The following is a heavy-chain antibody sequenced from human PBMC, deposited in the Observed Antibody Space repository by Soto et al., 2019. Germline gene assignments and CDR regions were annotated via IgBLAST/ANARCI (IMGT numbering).Heavy chain of an antibody. D-gene: IGHD6-13*01. V-gene: IGHV2-5*02. CDR1: GFSLSTSGVG. CDR3: AHRRGSIWQYYFDY. CDR2: IYWDDDK. Sequence: QITLKESGPTLVKHPQTLTLTCTFSGFSLSTSGVGVGWIRQPPGKALEWLALIYWDDDKRYSPSLKSRLTITKDTYKNQVVLTMTNMDPVDTATYYCAHRRGSIWQYYFDYWGQGTLVTVSS. J-gene: IGHJ4*02.